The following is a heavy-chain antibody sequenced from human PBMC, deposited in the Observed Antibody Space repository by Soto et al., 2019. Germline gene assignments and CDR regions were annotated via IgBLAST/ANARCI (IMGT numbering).Heavy chain of an antibody. V-gene: IGHV3-30-3*01. Sequence: GGSLRLSCAASGFTFSSYAMHWVRQAPGKGLEWVAVISYDGSNKYYADSVKGRFTISRDNSKNTLYLQMNSLRAEDTAVYYCARSGNYGDFPDYFDYWGQGTLVTVSS. CDR2: ISYDGSNK. CDR1: GFTFSSYA. CDR3: ARSGNYGDFPDYFDY. D-gene: IGHD4-17*01. J-gene: IGHJ4*02.